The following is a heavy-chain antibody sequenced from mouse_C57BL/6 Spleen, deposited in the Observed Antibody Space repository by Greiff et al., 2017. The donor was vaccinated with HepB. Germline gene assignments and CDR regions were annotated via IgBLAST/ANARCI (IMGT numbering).Heavy chain of an antibody. CDR1: GYTFTDYE. J-gene: IGHJ3*01. CDR2: IDPETGGT. Sequence: QVQLQQSGAELVRPGASVTLSCKASGYTFTDYEMHWVKQTPVHGLEWIGAIDPETGGTAYNQKFKGKAILTADKSSSTAYMELRSLTSEDSAVYYCTRKEVYYYGSSSWFAYWGQGTLVTVSA. CDR3: TRKEVYYYGSSSWFAY. D-gene: IGHD1-1*01. V-gene: IGHV1-15*01.